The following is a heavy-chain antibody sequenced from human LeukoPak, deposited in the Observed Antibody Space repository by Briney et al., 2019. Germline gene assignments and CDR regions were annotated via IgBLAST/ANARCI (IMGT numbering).Heavy chain of an antibody. CDR3: ARAGIVGAKKAFDI. CDR2: IIPIFGTA. CDR1: GGTFSSYA. J-gene: IGHJ3*02. D-gene: IGHD1-26*01. Sequence: SVKVSCKASGGTFSSYAISWVRQAPGQGLEWMGGIIPIFGTANYAQKFQGRVTITTDESTNTAYMELSSLRSEDTAVYYCARAGIVGAKKAFDIWGQGTMVTVSS. V-gene: IGHV1-69*05.